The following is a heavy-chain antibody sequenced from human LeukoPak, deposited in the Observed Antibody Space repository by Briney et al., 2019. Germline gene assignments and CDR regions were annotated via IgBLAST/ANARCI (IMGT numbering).Heavy chain of an antibody. CDR3: ARDFGVATIDGGFDY. D-gene: IGHD5-12*01. CDR1: GGTFSSYA. Sequence: SVKVSCKASGGTFSSYAISWVRQAPGQGLEWMGGIIPIFGTANYAQKFQGRVTITADGSTSTAYMELSSLRSEDTAVYYCARDFGVATIDGGFDYWGQGTLVTVSS. V-gene: IGHV1-69*13. J-gene: IGHJ4*02. CDR2: IIPIFGTA.